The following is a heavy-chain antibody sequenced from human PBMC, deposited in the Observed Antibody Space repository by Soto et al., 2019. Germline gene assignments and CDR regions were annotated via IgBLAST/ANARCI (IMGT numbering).Heavy chain of an antibody. J-gene: IGHJ4*02. Sequence: RGSLRLSCAASGFTFSSYAMSWVRQAPGKGLEWVSAISGSGGSTYYADSVKGRFTISRDNSKNTLYLQMNSLRAEDTAVYYCAKDATYYYDSSGYSFPFDYWGQGTLVTVSS. CDR1: GFTFSSYA. V-gene: IGHV3-23*01. CDR3: AKDATYYYDSSGYSFPFDY. D-gene: IGHD3-22*01. CDR2: ISGSGGST.